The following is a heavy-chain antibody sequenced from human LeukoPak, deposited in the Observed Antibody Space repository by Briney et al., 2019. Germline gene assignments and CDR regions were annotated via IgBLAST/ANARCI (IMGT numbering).Heavy chain of an antibody. CDR1: GGSITSGVYY. CDR2: IYYSGST. J-gene: IGHJ5*02. Sequence: SETLSLTCTVSGGSITSGVYYWSWIRQHPGKGLEWIGYIYYSGSTYYNPSLKSRVTISVDTSKNLFSLKLTSVTAADTAVYYCARAPDILTGYSNRGWFDPWGQGTLVTVSS. D-gene: IGHD3-9*01. V-gene: IGHV4-31*03. CDR3: ARAPDILTGYSNRGWFDP.